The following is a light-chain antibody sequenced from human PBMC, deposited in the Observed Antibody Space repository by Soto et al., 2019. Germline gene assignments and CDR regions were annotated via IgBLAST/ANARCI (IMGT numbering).Light chain of an antibody. J-gene: IGKJ2*01. Sequence: DIQMTQSPSTLSASAGDRATITCRASQSVSSWLAWYQQKPGQAPRLLIYDASNMDSGIPSRFSCSGSGTEFTLTISSLQPDDFAAYYCQQHSSWSRTLGEGTKLEIK. V-gene: IGKV1-5*01. CDR1: QSVSSW. CDR3: QQHSSWSRT. CDR2: DAS.